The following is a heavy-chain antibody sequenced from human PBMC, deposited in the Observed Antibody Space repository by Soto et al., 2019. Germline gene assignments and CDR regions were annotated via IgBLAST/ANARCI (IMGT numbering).Heavy chain of an antibody. CDR3: ARDKGYCSSTSCYGGYYYGMDV. CDR1: GGTFSSYA. J-gene: IGHJ6*02. V-gene: IGHV1-69*01. Sequence: QVQLVQSGAEVKKPGSSVKVSCKASGGTFSSYAISWVRQAPGQGLEWMGGIIPIFGTANYAQKFQGRVTITADESTSTAYMELGSLRSEDTAVYYCARDKGYCSSTSCYGGYYYGMDVWGQGTTVTVSS. CDR2: IIPIFGTA. D-gene: IGHD2-2*01.